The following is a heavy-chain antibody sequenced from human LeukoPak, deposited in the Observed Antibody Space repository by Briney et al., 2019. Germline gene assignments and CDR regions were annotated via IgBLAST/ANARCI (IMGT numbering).Heavy chain of an antibody. Sequence: GGSLRLSCAASGFTFSSYSMNWVRQAPGKGLEWVSSISSSSSYIYYADSVKGRFTISRDNAKNSPYLQMNSLRAEDTAVYYCARDKNSISVGFDPWGQGTLVTVSS. D-gene: IGHD1-26*01. J-gene: IGHJ5*02. CDR1: GFTFSSYS. V-gene: IGHV3-21*01. CDR2: ISSSSSYI. CDR3: ARDKNSISVGFDP.